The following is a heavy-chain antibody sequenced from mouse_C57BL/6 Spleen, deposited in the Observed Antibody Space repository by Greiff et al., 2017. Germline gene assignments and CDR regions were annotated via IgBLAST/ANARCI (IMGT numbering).Heavy chain of an antibody. J-gene: IGHJ3*01. CDR3: TRGIYYVNYVWFAY. CDR1: GYTFTDYE. CDR2: IDPETGGT. Sequence: QVQLQQSGAELVRPGASVTLSCKASGYTFTDYEMHWVKQTPVHGLEWIGAIDPETGGTAYNQKFKGKAILTADKSSSTAYMELRSLTSEDSAVYYCTRGIYYVNYVWFAYWGQGTLVTVSA. D-gene: IGHD2-1*01. V-gene: IGHV1-15*01.